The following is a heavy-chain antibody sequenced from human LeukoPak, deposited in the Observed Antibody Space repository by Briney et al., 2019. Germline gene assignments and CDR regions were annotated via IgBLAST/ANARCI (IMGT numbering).Heavy chain of an antibody. D-gene: IGHD3-22*01. CDR3: AKGEDYYYDSSGSPPGD. V-gene: IGHV3-23*01. Sequence: PGGSLRLSCAASGFTFSSYATSWVRQAPGKGLEWVSAISGSGGSTYYADSVKGRFTISRDNSKNTLYLQMNSLRAEDTAVYYCAKGEDYYYDSSGSPPGDWGQGTLVTVSS. CDR2: ISGSGGST. CDR1: GFTFSSYA. J-gene: IGHJ4*02.